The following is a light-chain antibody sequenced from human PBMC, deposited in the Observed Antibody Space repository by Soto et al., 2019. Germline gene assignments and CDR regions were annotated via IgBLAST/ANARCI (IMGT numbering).Light chain of an antibody. CDR1: QSVRSTY. V-gene: IGKV3-15*01. J-gene: IGKJ4*01. CDR3: QQYGDWPLT. Sequence: EIVMTQSPVTLSVSPGERATLSCRASQSVRSTYLAWYQQKPGQAPRLLIFGVSNRAAGIPARFSGSGSGTEFTLPISRLQSEDFAVYYCQQYGDWPLTFGGGTKVDIK. CDR2: GVS.